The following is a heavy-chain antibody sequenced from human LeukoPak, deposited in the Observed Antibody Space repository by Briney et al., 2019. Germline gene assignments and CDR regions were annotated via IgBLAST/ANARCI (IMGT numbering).Heavy chain of an antibody. CDR1: GGSISNYY. V-gene: IGHV4-4*07. CDR2: IYTSGST. D-gene: IGHD4-17*01. J-gene: IGHJ4*02. Sequence: SETLSLTCTVSGGSISNYYWSWIRQPAGKGLEWIGRIYTSGSTNYNPSLKSRVTMSVDTSKSQFSLKLNSVTAADTAVYYCARGGDYGDLRYFDYWGQGTLVTVSS. CDR3: ARGGDYGDLRYFDY.